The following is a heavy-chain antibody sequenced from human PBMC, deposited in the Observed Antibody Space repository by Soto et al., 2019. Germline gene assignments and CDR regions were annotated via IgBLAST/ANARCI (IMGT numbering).Heavy chain of an antibody. V-gene: IGHV4-59*11. CDR1: GDSISSHY. Sequence: SETLSLTCSVSGDSISSHYWSWIRQPPGKGLEWIGYISYSGSANYNPSLKSRVTISVDKSKNQFSLKLSSVTAADTAVYYCARVWTTVTNWFDPWGQGTQVTVSS. CDR2: ISYSGSA. CDR3: ARVWTTVTNWFDP. J-gene: IGHJ5*02. D-gene: IGHD4-17*01.